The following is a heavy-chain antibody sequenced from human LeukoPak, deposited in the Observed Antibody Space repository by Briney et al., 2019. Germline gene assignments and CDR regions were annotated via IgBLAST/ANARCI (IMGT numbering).Heavy chain of an antibody. CDR3: ARGTRHCSSTSCYWFAVARHFDY. Sequence: PSETLSLTCAVYGGSFSGYYWSWIRQPPGKGLEWIGEINHSGSTNYNPSLKSRVTISVDTSKSQFSLKLSSVTAADTAVYYCARGTRHCSSTSCYWFAVARHFDYWGQGTLVTVSS. CDR1: GGSFSGYY. V-gene: IGHV4-34*01. D-gene: IGHD2-2*01. CDR2: INHSGST. J-gene: IGHJ4*02.